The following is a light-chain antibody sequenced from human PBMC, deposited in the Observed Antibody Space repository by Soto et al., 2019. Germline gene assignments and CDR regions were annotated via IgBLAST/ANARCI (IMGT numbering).Light chain of an antibody. V-gene: IGKV3-11*01. Sequence: ELVLTQSPATLSLSPGERATLSCRAGQSVSSYLAWYQQKPGQAPRLLIYDASNRATGIPARFSGSGSGTDFTLTISSLEREDFAVYYCQQRSNWPLTFGQATRLEIK. CDR1: QSVSSY. CDR3: QQRSNWPLT. J-gene: IGKJ5*01. CDR2: DAS.